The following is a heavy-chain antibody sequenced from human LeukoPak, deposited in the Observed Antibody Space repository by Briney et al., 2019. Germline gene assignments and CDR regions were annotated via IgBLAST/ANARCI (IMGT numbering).Heavy chain of an antibody. CDR2: MYHSGDT. D-gene: IGHD1-26*01. Sequence: PSETLSLTCSVSDYSISSGYYWGWIRQPPGKGLEWIGSMYHSGDTNYNPSLKSRVTISVDTSKNQFSLKLSSVTAADTAVYYCARLYSGSYIYWGQGTLVTVSS. J-gene: IGHJ4*02. V-gene: IGHV4-38-2*02. CDR3: ARLYSGSYIY. CDR1: DYSISSGYY.